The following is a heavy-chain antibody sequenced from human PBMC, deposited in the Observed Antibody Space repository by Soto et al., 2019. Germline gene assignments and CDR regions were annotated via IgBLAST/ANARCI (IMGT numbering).Heavy chain of an antibody. J-gene: IGHJ3*01. V-gene: IGHV2-5*01. CDR2: IYWNDDK. CDR1: GFSLSTRAVG. D-gene: IGHD1-26*01. CDR3: AHRHELGSFDL. Sequence: VSGPTLVNPTQTLTLTCTFSGFSLSTRAVGVGWIRQPPGKALEGLALIYWNDDKRYSPSLKNRLTITKDTSKNHVVLTMTNIDPVDTATYYCAHRHELGSFDLWGQGTKVTVSS.